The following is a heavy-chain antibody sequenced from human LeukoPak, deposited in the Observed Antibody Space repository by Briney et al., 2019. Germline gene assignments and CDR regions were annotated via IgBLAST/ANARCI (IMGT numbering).Heavy chain of an antibody. D-gene: IGHD6-25*01. V-gene: IGHV3-21*01. CDR2: ISSSSSYI. CDR1: GFTFSSYS. J-gene: IGHJ3*02. Sequence: GGSLRLSCAASGFTFSSYSMNWVRQAPGKGLEWVSSISSSSSYIYYADSVKGRFTISRDNAKNSLYLQMNSLRAEDTAVYYCARVGGFDAFDIWGQGTMVTVSS. CDR3: ARVGGFDAFDI.